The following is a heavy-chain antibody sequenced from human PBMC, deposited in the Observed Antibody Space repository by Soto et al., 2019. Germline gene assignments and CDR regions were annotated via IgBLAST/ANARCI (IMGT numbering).Heavy chain of an antibody. CDR2: INAGNGNT. CDR1: GYTFTSHA. J-gene: IGHJ5*02. V-gene: IGHV1-3*01. Sequence: ASVKVSCKASGYTFTSHAMHWVRQAPGQRLEWMGWINAGNGNTKYSQKFQGRVTITTDTSASTAYMELSSLRSEDTAVYYCARDGIAAAGTSWFDPWGQGTLVPVSS. CDR3: ARDGIAAAGTSWFDP. D-gene: IGHD6-13*01.